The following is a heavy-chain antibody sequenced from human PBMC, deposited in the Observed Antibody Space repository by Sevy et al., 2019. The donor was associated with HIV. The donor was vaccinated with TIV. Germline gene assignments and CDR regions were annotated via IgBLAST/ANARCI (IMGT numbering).Heavy chain of an antibody. Sequence: GGSLRLSCAASGFTFRSYAMSWVRQAPGKGLEWVAVISGSGGSTFYADSVKGRFTISRDNSKNTLDLEMNSLRAEDPAVYYCAKDVTFERDHFDYWGQGILVTVSS. V-gene: IGHV3-23*01. J-gene: IGHJ4*02. CDR3: AKDVTFERDHFDY. CDR2: ISGSGGST. CDR1: GFTFRSYA. D-gene: IGHD3-16*01.